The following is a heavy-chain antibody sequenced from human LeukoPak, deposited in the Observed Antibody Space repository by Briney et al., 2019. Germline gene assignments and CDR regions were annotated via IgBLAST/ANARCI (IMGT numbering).Heavy chain of an antibody. CDR2: IIPIFGTA. CDR1: VDTFTSYA. J-gene: IGHJ6*04. D-gene: IGHD2-2*01. CDR3: AIIPAAMPRYYYYGMDV. Sequence: GAAVKVSCKASVDTFTSYAISWVRQAPGQGLEWMGGIIPIFGTANYAQKFQGRVTITADETTNTAYMELRSLRSEDNAVYYCAIIPAAMPRYYYYGMDVWGKGTTVTVSS. V-gene: IGHV1-69*13.